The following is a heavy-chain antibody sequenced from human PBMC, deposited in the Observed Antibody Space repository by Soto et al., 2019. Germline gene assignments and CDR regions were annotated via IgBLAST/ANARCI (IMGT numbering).Heavy chain of an antibody. CDR2: IHSGST. CDR3: ARHDGSRSTDY. CDR1: GGSISSDY. V-gene: IGHV4-59*08. D-gene: IGHD3-10*01. Sequence: QVQLQESGPGLVKPSGTLSLTCTVSGGSISSDYWNWIRQPPGKGLEWIGYIHSGSTTYSASLRSRVTISVDTSKNQFSLKLSSVTAADTAVYFCARHDGSRSTDYWGQGTVVTVSS. J-gene: IGHJ4*02.